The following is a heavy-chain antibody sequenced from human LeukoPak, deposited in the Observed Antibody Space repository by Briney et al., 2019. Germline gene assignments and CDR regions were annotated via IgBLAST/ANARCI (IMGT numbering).Heavy chain of an antibody. CDR1: GGSFSGYY. V-gene: IGHV4-59*10. CDR2: IYTSGST. CDR3: ARSWTTVTGCFDL. J-gene: IGHJ2*01. Sequence: PSETLSLTCAVYGGSFSGYYWSWIRQPAGKGLEWIGHIYTSGSTNYKPSLKSRVTLSVDTSKNHFSLKLSSVTAADTAVYYCARSWTTVTGCFDLWGRGTLVTVSS. D-gene: IGHD4-17*01.